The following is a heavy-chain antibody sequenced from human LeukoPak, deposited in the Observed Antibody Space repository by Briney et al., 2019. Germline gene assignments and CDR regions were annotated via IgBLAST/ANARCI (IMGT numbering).Heavy chain of an antibody. CDR2: VKSKIAGGTT. Sequence: GSLRLSCAASGFTFRNASMSWVRQAPGKGLEWVGRVKSKIAGGTTDYAAPVKGRFTISRDDSKNTLYLQMNSLTTEDTAVYFCAHRDTAMVRVDYWGQGTLVTVSS. CDR3: AHRDTAMVRVDY. J-gene: IGHJ4*02. CDR1: GFTFRNAS. D-gene: IGHD5-18*01. V-gene: IGHV3-15*01.